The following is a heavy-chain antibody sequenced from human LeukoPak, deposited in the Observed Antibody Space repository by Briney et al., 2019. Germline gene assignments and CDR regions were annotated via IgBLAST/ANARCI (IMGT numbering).Heavy chain of an antibody. J-gene: IGHJ4*02. V-gene: IGHV3-23*01. CDR3: AKLPLWFGELWPSDY. Sequence: PGGSLRLSCAASGFTFSSYAMSWVRQAPGKGLEWVSAISGSGGSTYYADSVKGRFTISRDNSKNTLYLQMNSLRAEDTAVYYCAKLPLWFGELWPSDYWGQGTLVTVSS. CDR1: GFTFSSYA. D-gene: IGHD3-10*01. CDR2: ISGSGGST.